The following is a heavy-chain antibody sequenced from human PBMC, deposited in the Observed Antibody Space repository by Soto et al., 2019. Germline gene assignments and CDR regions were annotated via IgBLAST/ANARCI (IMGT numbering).Heavy chain of an antibody. Sequence: SETLSLTCTVSGGSIRSSDYYWTWILQPPGKGLEWIGYIYYSGSANYNPSLKSRVTISVDTSRNQFSLKLNSVTAADTAVYFCARATYYSDTGGSPPLDYWGQGTLVTVSS. V-gene: IGHV4-30-4*01. J-gene: IGHJ4*02. D-gene: IGHD3-22*01. CDR1: GGSIRSSDYY. CDR3: ARATYYSDTGGSPPLDY. CDR2: IYYSGSA.